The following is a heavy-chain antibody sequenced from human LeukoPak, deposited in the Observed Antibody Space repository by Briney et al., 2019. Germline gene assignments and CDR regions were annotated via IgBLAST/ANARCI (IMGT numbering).Heavy chain of an antibody. Sequence: ETLSLTCTVSGYSISSGYYWGWIRQPPGKGLEWMANIKQDGSEKYYVDSVKGRFTISRDNAKNSLYLQMNSLRAEDTAVYYCAREIVVVMDDAFDIWGQGTMVTVSS. CDR1: GYSISSGYY. D-gene: IGHD3-22*01. CDR3: AREIVVVMDDAFDI. J-gene: IGHJ3*02. CDR2: IKQDGSEK. V-gene: IGHV3-7*01.